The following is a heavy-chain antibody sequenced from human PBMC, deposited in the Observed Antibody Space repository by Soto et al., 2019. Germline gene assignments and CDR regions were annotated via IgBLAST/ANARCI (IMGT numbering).Heavy chain of an antibody. CDR3: AKTTLSIAARGYFDY. Sequence: PGGSLRLSCASSGFTFISYGMHWVRQAPGKGLEWVAVISYDGSNKYYADSVKGRFTISRDNSKNTLYLQMNSLRAEDTAVYYCAKTTLSIAARGYFDYWGQGTQVTVSS. D-gene: IGHD6-6*01. V-gene: IGHV3-30*18. CDR2: ISYDGSNK. J-gene: IGHJ4*02. CDR1: GFTFISYG.